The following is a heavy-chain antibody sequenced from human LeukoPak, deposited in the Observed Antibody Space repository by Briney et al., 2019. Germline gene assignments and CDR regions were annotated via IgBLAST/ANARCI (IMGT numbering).Heavy chain of an antibody. J-gene: IGHJ4*02. CDR2: ISYDGINK. CDR3: IAAAGRPGDY. V-gene: IGHV3-30-3*01. Sequence: GRSLRLSCAASGFTFSSYAMHWVRQAPGKGLEWVAVISYDGINKYYADSVKGRFTISRDNSKNTLYLQMNSLRAEDTAVYYGIAAAGRPGDYWGQGTLVTVSS. CDR1: GFTFSSYA. D-gene: IGHD6-13*01.